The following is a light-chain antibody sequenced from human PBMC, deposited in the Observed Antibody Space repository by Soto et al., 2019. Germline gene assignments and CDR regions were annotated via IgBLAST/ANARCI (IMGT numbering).Light chain of an antibody. V-gene: IGLV1-44*01. CDR2: SDD. Sequence: QSVLTQPPSASGTPGQRVTISCSGSSSNIGENSVTWYQQFPGTAPTVLIYSDDQRPSGVPDRFSGSKSGTSASLAISGLQSEDEANYYCAAWDDNLNAWFFGGGTKVTVL. CDR1: SSNIGENS. CDR3: AAWDDNLNAWF. J-gene: IGLJ2*01.